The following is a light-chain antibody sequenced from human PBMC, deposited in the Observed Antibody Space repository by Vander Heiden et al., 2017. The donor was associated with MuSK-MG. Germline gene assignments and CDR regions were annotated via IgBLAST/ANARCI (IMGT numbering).Light chain of an antibody. J-gene: IGLJ2*01. V-gene: IGLV2-14*03. CDR3: ASYTSSNSVV. Sequence: QSALTQPASVSGSPGQSITIPCSGTSSDVGAYNYVSWYQQPPGKGPKVMIYDVSYRPSGVSIRFSGSKSGNTASLTISGLQAEDEADYYCASYTSSNSVVFGGGTKLTVL. CDR1: SSDVGAYNY. CDR2: DVS.